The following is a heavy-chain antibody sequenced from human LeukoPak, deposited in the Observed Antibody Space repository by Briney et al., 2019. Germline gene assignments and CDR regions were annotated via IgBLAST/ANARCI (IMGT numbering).Heavy chain of an antibody. D-gene: IGHD3-10*01. CDR2: IIPIFGTA. CDR1: GGTFSSYA. J-gene: IGHJ6*04. Sequence: SVKVSCKASGGTFSSYAISWVRQAPGQGLEWMGRIIPIFGTANYAQKFQGRVTITTDESTSTAYMELNSLRSEDTAVYYCAITMVRGFMDVWGKGTTVTVSS. V-gene: IGHV1-69*05. CDR3: AITMVRGFMDV.